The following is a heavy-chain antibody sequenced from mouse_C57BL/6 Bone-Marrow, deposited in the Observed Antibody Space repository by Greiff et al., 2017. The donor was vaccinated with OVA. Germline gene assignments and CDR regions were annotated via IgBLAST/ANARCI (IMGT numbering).Heavy chain of an antibody. J-gene: IGHJ1*03. CDR3: AAFYYGSSGRYFDV. Sequence: QVQLQQPGAELVKPGASVKLSCKASGYTFTSYWMQWVNQRPGQGLEWIGEIDPSDSYTNYNQTFNGQATLTVDTSSSPAYMQLSSLTSEDSAVYDGAAFYYGSSGRYFDVWGTGTTVTVAS. V-gene: IGHV1-50*01. D-gene: IGHD1-1*01. CDR1: GYTFTSYW. CDR2: IDPSDSYT.